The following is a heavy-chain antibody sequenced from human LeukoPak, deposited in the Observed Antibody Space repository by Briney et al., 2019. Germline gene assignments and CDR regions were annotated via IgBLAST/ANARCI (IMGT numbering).Heavy chain of an antibody. CDR1: GGSISSYY. J-gene: IGHJ5*02. V-gene: IGHV4-59*01. Sequence: SETLSLTCTVSGGSISSYYWSWIRQPPGKGLEWIGYIYYSGSTNYSPSLKSRVTISVDTSKNQFSLKLSSVTAADTAVYYCARTYYGSGGTPGWWFDPWGQGTLVTVSS. CDR3: ARTYYGSGGTPGWWFDP. D-gene: IGHD3-10*01. CDR2: IYYSGST.